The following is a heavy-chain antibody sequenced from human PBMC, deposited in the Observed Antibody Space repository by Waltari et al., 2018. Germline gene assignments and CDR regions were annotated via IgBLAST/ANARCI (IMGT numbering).Heavy chain of an antibody. CDR3: ARGSYYDFWSGYRNYYGMDV. D-gene: IGHD3-3*01. V-gene: IGHV1-8*01. CDR1: GYTFTSYD. Sequence: QVQLVQSGAEVKKPGASVKVSCKASGYTFTSYDINWVRQATGQGLGWMGWMNPNRGNTGYAQKFQGRVTMTRNTSISTAYMELSSLRSEDTAVYYCARGSYYDFWSGYRNYYGMDVWGQGTTVTVSS. CDR2: MNPNRGNT. J-gene: IGHJ6*02.